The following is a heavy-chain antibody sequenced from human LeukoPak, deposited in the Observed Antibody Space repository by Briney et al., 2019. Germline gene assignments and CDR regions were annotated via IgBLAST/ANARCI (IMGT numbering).Heavy chain of an antibody. V-gene: IGHV7-4-1*02. D-gene: IGHD4-17*01. Sequence: GASVKVSCKASGYTFTSYGISWVRQAPGQGLEWMGWINTNTGNPTYAQGFTGRFVFSLDTSVSTAYLQISSLKAEDTAVYYCASLHDYGDSGSAADYWGQGTLVTVSS. J-gene: IGHJ4*02. CDR1: GYTFTSYG. CDR2: INTNTGNP. CDR3: ASLHDYGDSGSAADY.